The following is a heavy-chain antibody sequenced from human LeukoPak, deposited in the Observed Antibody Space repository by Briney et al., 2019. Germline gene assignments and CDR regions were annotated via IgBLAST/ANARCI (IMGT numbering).Heavy chain of an antibody. V-gene: IGHV3-21*01. J-gene: IGHJ4*02. CDR3: ARVHGGYPFDS. Sequence: GGSLRLSCKASGFTFSYYSMNWVRQAPGKGLEWVSSINNAGYYMYYADSVKGRFTISRDNPRNSLSLQMDSLRADDTAVYYCARVHGGYPFDSWGQGTLVTVSS. CDR1: GFTFSYYS. CDR2: INNAGYYM. D-gene: IGHD2-15*01.